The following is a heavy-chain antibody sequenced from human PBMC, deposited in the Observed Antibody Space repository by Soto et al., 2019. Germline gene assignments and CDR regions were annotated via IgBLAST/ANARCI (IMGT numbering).Heavy chain of an antibody. V-gene: IGHV3-48*01. D-gene: IGHD3-16*01. Sequence: PGGSLRLSCAASGFTFSSYSMNWVRQAPGKGLEWVSYISSSSSTIYYADSVKGRFTISRDNAKNSLYLQMNSLRAEDTAVYYCARDMMGYDYWGQGTLVTVSS. CDR3: ARDMMGYDY. CDR2: ISSSSSTI. J-gene: IGHJ4*02. CDR1: GFTFSSYS.